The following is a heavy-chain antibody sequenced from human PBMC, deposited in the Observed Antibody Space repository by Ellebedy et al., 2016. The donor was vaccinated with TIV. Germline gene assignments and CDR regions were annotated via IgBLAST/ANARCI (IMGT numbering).Heavy chain of an antibody. J-gene: IGHJ3*02. V-gene: IGHV4-59*12. CDR3: ARLGPGSTTMTTGAAFDI. D-gene: IGHD4-17*01. Sequence: MPSETLSLTCTVSGGSIRSYYWSWIRQPPGKGLEWVGYISHSGSTNYNPSLKSRVTISGDMSKNQFSLNLSSVTAADTAVYYCARLGPGSTTMTTGAAFDIWGQGTMVTVSS. CDR1: GGSIRSYY. CDR2: ISHSGST.